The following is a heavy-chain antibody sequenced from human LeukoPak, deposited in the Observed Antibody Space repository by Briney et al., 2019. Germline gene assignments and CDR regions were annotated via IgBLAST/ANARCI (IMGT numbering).Heavy chain of an antibody. Sequence: SETLTLTCAVYGGSFSGYYWSWICQPPGKGLEWIGEVNHSGSTNYNPSLKSRVTISVDTSKNQFSLKLSSVTAADTAVYYCARVVAGYYYYYYMDVWGKGTTVTISS. J-gene: IGHJ6*03. V-gene: IGHV4-34*01. CDR3: ARVVAGYYYYYYMDV. CDR2: VNHSGST. CDR1: GGSFSGYY. D-gene: IGHD6-19*01.